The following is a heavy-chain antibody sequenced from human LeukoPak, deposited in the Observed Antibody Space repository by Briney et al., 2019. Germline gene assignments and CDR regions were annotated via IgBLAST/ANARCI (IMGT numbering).Heavy chain of an antibody. CDR1: GFTFSSSE. D-gene: IGHD6-13*01. CDR3: ARDGVSSWYSYYYYYMDV. Sequence: GGSLRLSCAASGFTFSSSEMNWVRQAPGKGLEWVSYISSSGSTRYYGDSVKGRFTISRDNAKNSLYLQMNSLRAEDTAVYYCARDGVSSWYSYYYYYMDVWGKGTTVTVSS. J-gene: IGHJ6*03. V-gene: IGHV3-48*03. CDR2: ISSSGSTR.